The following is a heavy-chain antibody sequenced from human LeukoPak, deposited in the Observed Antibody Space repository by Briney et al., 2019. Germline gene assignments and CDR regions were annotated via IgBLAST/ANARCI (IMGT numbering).Heavy chain of an antibody. V-gene: IGHV4-59*12. J-gene: IGHJ4*02. CDR1: GGSISSYY. CDR3: ARGVYYFDY. Sequence: SETPSHTCTVSGGSISSYYWSWIRQPPGKGLEWIGYIYYSGSTNYNPSLKSRVTISVDRSKNQFSLKLSSVTAADTAVYYCARGVYYFDYWGQGTLVTVSS. CDR2: IYYSGST.